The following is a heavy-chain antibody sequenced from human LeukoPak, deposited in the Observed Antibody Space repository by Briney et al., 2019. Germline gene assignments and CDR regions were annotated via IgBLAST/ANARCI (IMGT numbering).Heavy chain of an antibody. CDR1: GFTFSSYA. D-gene: IGHD3-10*01. CDR3: AKLGGNYGSGSYQAFDI. J-gene: IGHJ3*02. CDR2: ISGSGGST. V-gene: IGHV3-23*01. Sequence: GGSLRLSCAASGFTFSSYAMSWVRQAPGKGLEWVSAISGSGGSTYYADSVKGRFTVSRDNSKNTLYLQMNSLRAEDTAVYYCAKLGGNYGSGSYQAFDIWGQGTMVTVSS.